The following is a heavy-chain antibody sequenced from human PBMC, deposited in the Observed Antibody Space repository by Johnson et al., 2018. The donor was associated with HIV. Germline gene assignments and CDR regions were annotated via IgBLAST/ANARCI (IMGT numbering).Heavy chain of an antibody. D-gene: IGHD3-3*01. CDR1: GFTFSNYD. CDR2: MGTAGDT. Sequence: VQLVESGGDWVQRGGSLKLSCAASGFTFSNYDIHWVRQATGKGLEWVSTMGTAGDTYYAGPVKGRFTVSQENTKKPLSRQMNSLSAGDTAVYYCARGGSRTTIFGVDINRGGFDIWGQGTSVTVSS. J-gene: IGHJ3*02. V-gene: IGHV3-13*01. CDR3: ARGGSRTTIFGVDINRGGFDI.